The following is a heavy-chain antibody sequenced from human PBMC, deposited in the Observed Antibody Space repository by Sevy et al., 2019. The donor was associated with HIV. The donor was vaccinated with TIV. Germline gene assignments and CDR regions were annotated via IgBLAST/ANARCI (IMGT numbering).Heavy chain of an antibody. CDR3: AVLGSYYDYFDY. Sequence: ASVKVSCKTSGYTFTSYHVHWVRQALGQGLEWMGMVNPSGGSTTYTQKFQGRVIMTRDVSTRTVYMELSGLRFEDTAVYYCAVLGSYYDYFDYWGQGTLVTVSS. CDR2: VNPSGGST. J-gene: IGHJ4*02. CDR1: GYTFTSYH. D-gene: IGHD1-26*01. V-gene: IGHV1-46*01.